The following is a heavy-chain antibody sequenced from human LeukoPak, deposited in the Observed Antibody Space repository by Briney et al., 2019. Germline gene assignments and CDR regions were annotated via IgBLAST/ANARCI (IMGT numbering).Heavy chain of an antibody. V-gene: IGHV4-59*08. CDR1: GGSISSYY. CDR2: IYYSGST. CDR3: ASDTSGYSSGWYDSPPGRYYYYGMDV. D-gene: IGHD6-19*01. Sequence: SETLSLTCTVSGGSISSYYWSWIRQPPGKGLEWIGYIYYSGSTNYNPSLKSRVTISVDTSKNQFSLKLSSVTAADTAVYYCASDTSGYSSGWYDSPPGRYYYYGMDVWGQGTTVTVSS. J-gene: IGHJ6*02.